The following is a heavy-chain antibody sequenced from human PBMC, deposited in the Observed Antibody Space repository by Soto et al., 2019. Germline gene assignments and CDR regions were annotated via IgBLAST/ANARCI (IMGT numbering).Heavy chain of an antibody. J-gene: IGHJ5*02. D-gene: IGHD6-19*01. CDR2: IYHSGST. CDR1: GGSISSGGYS. V-gene: IGHV4-30-2*01. CDR3: ARGRRGGGWYGFDP. Sequence: QLQLQESGSGLVKPSQTLSLTCAVSGGSISSGGYSWSWIRQPPGKGLEWIGYIYHSGSTYYNPSLKSRVTISVDKSKNQFSLKLSSVTAADTAVYYCARGRRGGGWYGFDPWGQGTLVTVSS.